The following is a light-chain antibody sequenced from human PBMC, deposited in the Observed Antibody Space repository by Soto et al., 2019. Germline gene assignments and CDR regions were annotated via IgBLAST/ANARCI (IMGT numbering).Light chain of an antibody. Sequence: DIQMTQSPSTLSASVGDGVTITCLASQSISSWLAWYQQKPGKAPKLLIYDASNLESGVPSRFSGSGSGTEFTLTISSLQPDDFATYYCQQYNSYPITFGQGTRLEIK. CDR2: DAS. J-gene: IGKJ5*01. V-gene: IGKV1-5*01. CDR1: QSISSW. CDR3: QQYNSYPIT.